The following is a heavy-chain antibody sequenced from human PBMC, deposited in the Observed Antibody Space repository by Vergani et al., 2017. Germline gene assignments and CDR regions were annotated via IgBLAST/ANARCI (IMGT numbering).Heavy chain of an antibody. D-gene: IGHD5-18*01. CDR1: GGSISSYY. Sequence: QVQLQESGPGLVKPSETLSLTCTVSGGSISSYYWSWIRQPPGKGLEWIGYIYYSGSTNYNPSLKSRVTISVDTSKNQFSPKLSSVTAADTAVYYCARDRQQRGYSYGAGWFDPWGQGTLVTVSS. CDR2: IYYSGST. V-gene: IGHV4-59*13. CDR3: ARDRQQRGYSYGAGWFDP. J-gene: IGHJ5*02.